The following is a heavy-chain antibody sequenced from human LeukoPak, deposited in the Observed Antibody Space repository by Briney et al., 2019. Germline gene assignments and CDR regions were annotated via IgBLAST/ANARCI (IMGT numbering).Heavy chain of an antibody. CDR3: ARDNRSGSFYDAFDI. D-gene: IGHD3-10*01. Sequence: SGTLSLSCAVSGGSISSSNWWSWVRQPPGKGLEWIGEIYHSGSTNYNPSLKSRVTISVDKSKNQFSLKLSSVTAADTAVYYCARDNRSGSFYDAFDIWGQGTMVTVSS. CDR1: GGSISSSNW. V-gene: IGHV4-4*02. J-gene: IGHJ3*02. CDR2: IYHSGST.